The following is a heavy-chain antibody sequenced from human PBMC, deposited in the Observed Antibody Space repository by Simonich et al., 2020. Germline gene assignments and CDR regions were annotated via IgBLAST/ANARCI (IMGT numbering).Heavy chain of an antibody. CDR2: IYYSGST. V-gene: IGHV4-59*08. J-gene: IGHJ4*02. Sequence: QVQLQESGPGLVKPSETLSLTCTVSGGSISCYYWSWIRKPPGKGMEWIGYIYYSGSTNYNPSLKSRVTISVDTSKNQFSLKLSSVTAADTAVYYCARHDRWLQFYFDYWGQGTLVTVSS. CDR1: GGSISCYY. CDR3: ARHDRWLQFYFDY. D-gene: IGHD5-12*01.